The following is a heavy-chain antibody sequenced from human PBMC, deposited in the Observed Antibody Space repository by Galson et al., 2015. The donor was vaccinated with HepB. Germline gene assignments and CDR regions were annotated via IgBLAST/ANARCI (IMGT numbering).Heavy chain of an antibody. D-gene: IGHD3-9*01. CDR3: SSHFDILTGFYIGDV. J-gene: IGHJ6*02. CDR1: GFTFENYA. V-gene: IGHV3-49*04. CDR2: IRSMVYGGTV. Sequence: SLRLSCAASGFTFENYAMSWVRQAPGKGLQWVGFIRSMVYGGTVEYAASVKGRFTISRDDSKSIAYLQMNSLRTEDTAVYFCSSHFDILTGFYIGDVWGQGTTVTVSS.